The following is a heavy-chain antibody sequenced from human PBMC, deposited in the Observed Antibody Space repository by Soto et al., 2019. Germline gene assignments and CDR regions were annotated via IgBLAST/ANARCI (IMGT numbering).Heavy chain of an antibody. Sequence: SVKVSCKASGGTFSSYAISWVRQAPGQGLEWMGGIIPIFGTANYAQKFQGRVTITADKSTSTAYMELSSLRSEDTAVYYCARSGYYYGSGSFPHWGQGTLVTVYS. CDR3: ARSGYYYGSGSFPH. CDR1: GGTFSSYA. V-gene: IGHV1-69*06. D-gene: IGHD3-10*01. CDR2: IIPIFGTA. J-gene: IGHJ4*02.